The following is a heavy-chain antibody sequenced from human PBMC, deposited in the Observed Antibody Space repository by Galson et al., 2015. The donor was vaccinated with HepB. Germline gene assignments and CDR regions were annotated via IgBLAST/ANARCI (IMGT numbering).Heavy chain of an antibody. V-gene: IGHV3-30-3*01. CDR2: ISYDGSNK. Sequence: SLRLSCAASGFTFSSYAMHWVRQAPGKGLEWVAVISYDGSNKYYADSVKGRFTISRDNSKNTLYLQMNSLRAEDTAVYYCARDRSITIFGVVIISLGYMDVWGKGTTVTVSS. CDR1: GFTFSSYA. CDR3: ARDRSITIFGVVIISLGYMDV. J-gene: IGHJ6*03. D-gene: IGHD3-3*01.